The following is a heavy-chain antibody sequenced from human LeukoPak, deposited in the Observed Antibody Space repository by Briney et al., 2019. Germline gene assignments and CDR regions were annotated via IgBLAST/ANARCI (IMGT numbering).Heavy chain of an antibody. J-gene: IGHJ4*02. V-gene: IGHV3-48*03. CDR1: GFTFSNYE. Sequence: PGGSLRLSCAASGFTFSNYEMNGVRQAPGKGVEGVSYIFIPGTTISSAAPLEGRFPLSRANPKTSLYLQMTILRAEDTAVYYCAREAIYRGYDSDYWGQGTLVTVSS. CDR2: IFIPGTTI. CDR3: AREAIYRGYDSDY. D-gene: IGHD5-12*01.